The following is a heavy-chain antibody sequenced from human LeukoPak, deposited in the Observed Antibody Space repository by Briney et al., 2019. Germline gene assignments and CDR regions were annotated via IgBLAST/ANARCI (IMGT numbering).Heavy chain of an antibody. D-gene: IGHD6-13*01. Sequence: SETLSLTCTVSGGSISSSSYYWGWIRQPPGKGLEWIGSICYSGSTYYNPSLKSRVTISVDTSKNQFSLKLSSVTAADTAVYYCASQYSSSWYAIDYWGQGTLVTVSS. CDR3: ASQYSSSWYAIDY. V-gene: IGHV4-39*01. CDR1: GGSISSSSYY. CDR2: ICYSGST. J-gene: IGHJ4*02.